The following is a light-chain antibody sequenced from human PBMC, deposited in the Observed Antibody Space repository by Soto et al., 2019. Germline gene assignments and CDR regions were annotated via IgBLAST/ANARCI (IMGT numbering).Light chain of an antibody. V-gene: IGKV1-5*01. J-gene: IGKJ1*01. CDR1: QSISNW. Sequence: DVKMTQSPSTVPATEGDRVTITCRASQSISNWLAWYQQKPGTAPKVLIYHASNLQSGVPSRFSGSGSGTEFTLTISNLQPDDFATYYCQHSTSYSEAFGQRTKVDI. CDR2: HAS. CDR3: QHSTSYSEA.